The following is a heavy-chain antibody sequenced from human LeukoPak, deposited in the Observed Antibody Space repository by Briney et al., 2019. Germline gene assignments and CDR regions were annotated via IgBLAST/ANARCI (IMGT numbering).Heavy chain of an antibody. V-gene: IGHV4-59*05. D-gene: IGHD3-3*01. CDR2: IYYSGST. J-gene: IGHJ4*02. CDR3: AISRGDYDY. Sequence: SETLSLTCAVYGGSFSNYYWSWIRQPPGKGLEWIGSIYYSGSTYYNPSLKSRVTISVDTSKNQFSLKLSSVTAADTAVYYCAISRGDYDYWGQGTLVTVSS. CDR1: GGSFSNYY.